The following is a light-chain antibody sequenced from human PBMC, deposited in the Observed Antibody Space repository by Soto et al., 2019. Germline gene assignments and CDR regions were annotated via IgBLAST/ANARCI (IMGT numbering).Light chain of an antibody. CDR2: GAS. CDR1: QSVSANY. Sequence: VVLTQSPATLSLSPGERATLSCRANQSVSANYLAWYPQKPGQAPRLLIYGASSRATGIPDRFSGSGSGTDFTLTISRLEPEDFAVFYCHQYGSPPFTFGPGTKVDIK. J-gene: IGKJ3*01. CDR3: HQYGSPPFT. V-gene: IGKV3-20*01.